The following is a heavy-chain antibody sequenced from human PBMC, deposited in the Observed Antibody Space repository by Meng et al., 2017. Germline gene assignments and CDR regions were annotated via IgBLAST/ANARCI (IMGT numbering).Heavy chain of an antibody. CDR2: IDTKTGNP. J-gene: IGHJ4*02. V-gene: IGHV7-4-1*02. CDR3: TRDGYSDCSRTSCFDS. D-gene: IGHD2-2*01. Sequence: QVQVVQSGSELRKPGASVKVSSKASGYTLTSYAINWLRQATGQGLQWMGWIDTKTGNPTYVPGFTGRLVFSLDTSVSTAYLQISGLKADDTAVYYCTRDGYSDCSRTSCFDSWGQGTLVTVSS. CDR1: GYTLTSYA.